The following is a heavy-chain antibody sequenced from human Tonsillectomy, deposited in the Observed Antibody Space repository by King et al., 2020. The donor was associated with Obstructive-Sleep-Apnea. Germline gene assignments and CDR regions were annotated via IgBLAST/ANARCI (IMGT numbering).Heavy chain of an antibody. J-gene: IGHJ4*02. Sequence: QLVQSGAEVKKPGASVKVSCKASGYTFTSYYMHWVRQAPGQGLEWMGIINPSGGSTSYAQKFQGRVTMTRDRSTSTVYMELSSLRSEDTAVYYCARDRYYYGSGSYYLVDYWGQGTLVTVSS. CDR2: INPSGGST. D-gene: IGHD3-10*01. V-gene: IGHV1-46*01. CDR1: GYTFTSYY. CDR3: ARDRYYYGSGSYYLVDY.